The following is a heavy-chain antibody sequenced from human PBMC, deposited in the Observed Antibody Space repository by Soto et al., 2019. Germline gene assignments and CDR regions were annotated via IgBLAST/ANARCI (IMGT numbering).Heavy chain of an antibody. D-gene: IGHD1-1*01. J-gene: IGHJ4*02. V-gene: IGHV1-3*01. CDR3: TSDNNGPGDY. CDR2: INAGNGNT. CDR1: GYTFSTYA. Sequence: QVHLEQSGAEVKKPGASVKVSCKASGYTFSTYALHWVRQAPGQRLEWMGWINAGNGNTKYSQKFQGRVTITMDTSANTAHMELSSLRSEDTAVYYCTSDNNGPGDYWGQGTLVTVSS.